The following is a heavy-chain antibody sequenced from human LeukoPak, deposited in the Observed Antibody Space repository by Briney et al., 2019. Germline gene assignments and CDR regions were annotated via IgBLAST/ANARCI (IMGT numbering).Heavy chain of an antibody. V-gene: IGHV3-49*04. CDR3: ARGCGGDCAAFDN. CDR2: IRSTTYDETT. D-gene: IGHD2-21*02. J-gene: IGHJ4*02. Sequence: GGSLRLSCTAPVFTFGDFVMSWVRQAPGKGLEWVSFIRSTTYDETTEYAASVQGRFTISRDDFRGIAYLQMNSLKTEDTAVYYCARGCGGDCAAFDNWGQGTLVTVSS. CDR1: VFTFGDFV.